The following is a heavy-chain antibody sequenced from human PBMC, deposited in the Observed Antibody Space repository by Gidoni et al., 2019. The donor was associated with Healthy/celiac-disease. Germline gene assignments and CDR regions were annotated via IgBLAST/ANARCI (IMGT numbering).Heavy chain of an antibody. D-gene: IGHD3-3*01. J-gene: IGHJ5*02. CDR3: ASHATVDYDFWSGYPNWFDP. CDR2: ISSSSSYI. CDR1: GFTFSSYS. V-gene: IGHV3-21*01. Sequence: EVQLVESGGGLVKPGGSLRLSCAASGFTFSSYSMNWVRQAPGKGLVWVSSISSSSSYIYYADSVKGRFTISRDNAKNLLYLQMNSLRAEDTAVYYCASHATVDYDFWSGYPNWFDPWGQGTLVTVSS.